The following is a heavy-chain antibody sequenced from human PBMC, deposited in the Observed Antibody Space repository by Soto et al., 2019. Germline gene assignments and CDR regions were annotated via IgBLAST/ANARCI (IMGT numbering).Heavy chain of an antibody. CDR3: AKGRGKNWNFDY. V-gene: IGHV3-23*01. CDR2: ISGSGGTA. D-gene: IGHD1-1*01. J-gene: IGHJ4*02. CDR1: GFTFSSYA. Sequence: EVQLLESGGGSVQPGGSLRLSCAASGFTFSSYAMHWVRRPPGKGLEWVSSISGSGGTAYYADSVKGRFSISRDSLVNTLYRQLNSLRAEDTAVYYRAKGRGKNWNFDYWGQGTLVSVSP.